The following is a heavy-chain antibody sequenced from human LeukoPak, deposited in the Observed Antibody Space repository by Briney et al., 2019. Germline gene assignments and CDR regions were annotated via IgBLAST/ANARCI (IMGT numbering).Heavy chain of an antibody. CDR3: ARDGVAAAYDY. V-gene: IGHV4-4*07. CDR1: GGSISGSY. J-gene: IGHJ4*02. D-gene: IGHD2-15*01. CDR2: IYTSGST. Sequence: SETLSLTXTVSGGSISGSYWSWIRQPAGKGLEWIGRIYTSGSTNYNPSLKSRVTMSVDTSKNQFSLKLSSVTAADTAVYYCARDGVAAAYDYWGQGTLVTVSS.